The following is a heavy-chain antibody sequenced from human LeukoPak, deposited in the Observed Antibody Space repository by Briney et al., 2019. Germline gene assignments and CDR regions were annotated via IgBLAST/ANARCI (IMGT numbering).Heavy chain of an antibody. V-gene: IGHV3-21*01. J-gene: IGHJ4*02. D-gene: IGHD6-13*01. CDR2: ISSTGDAT. CDR1: GFTFRTHS. CDR3: ARLTGAASDS. Sequence: GGSLRLFCAASGFTFRTHSMNWVRQAPGKWLEWVSSISSTGDATYYADSLKGRFTISRDNARNSVYLQVNSLRAEDTAVYYCARLTGAASDSWGQGTLVTVSS.